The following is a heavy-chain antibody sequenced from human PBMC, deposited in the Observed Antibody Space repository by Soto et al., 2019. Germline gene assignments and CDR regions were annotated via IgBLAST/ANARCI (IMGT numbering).Heavy chain of an antibody. CDR2: VFYTGFT. J-gene: IGHJ4*02. V-gene: IGHV4-39*01. CDR1: GGSISGSYYY. D-gene: IGHD6-13*01. Sequence: PSETLSLTCAVSGGSISGSYYYWAWLRQSSGKGPEWIGSVFYTGFTSYNPSLESRVSVSVDTSKSQFSLKLSAVTAADTAVYYCARGTTYSSSSYGYWGQGTLVTVSS. CDR3: ARGTTYSSSSYGY.